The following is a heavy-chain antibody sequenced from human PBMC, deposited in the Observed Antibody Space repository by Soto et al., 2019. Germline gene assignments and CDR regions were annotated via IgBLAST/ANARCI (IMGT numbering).Heavy chain of an antibody. CDR1: GGSVSSGSYY. Sequence: PSETLSLTCTVSGGSVSSGSYYWSWIRQPPGKGLEWIGYIYYSGSTNYNPSLKSRVTISVDTSKNQFSLKLSSVTAADTAVYYCASQGGDSSWYSRNYYYGMDVWGQGTTVTVSS. V-gene: IGHV4-61*01. CDR2: IYYSGST. J-gene: IGHJ6*02. D-gene: IGHD6-13*01. CDR3: ASQGGDSSWYSRNYYYGMDV.